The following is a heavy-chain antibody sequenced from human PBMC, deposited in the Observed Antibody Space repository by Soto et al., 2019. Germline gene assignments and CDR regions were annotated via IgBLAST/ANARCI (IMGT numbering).Heavy chain of an antibody. CDR3: ATSRPTSSSWYRFAQYFQH. J-gene: IGHJ1*01. V-gene: IGHV1-69*02. D-gene: IGHD6-13*01. CDR1: GCTFSIYR. Sequence: LVKVPFKASGCTFSIYRISLVRQAPGPRLEWMGRIIPILGIANYAQKFQGRGTITAGKSTSTAYMELSSLRSEYRAVYYCATSRPTSSSWYRFAQYFQHWGQGTLVTVS. CDR2: IIPILGIA.